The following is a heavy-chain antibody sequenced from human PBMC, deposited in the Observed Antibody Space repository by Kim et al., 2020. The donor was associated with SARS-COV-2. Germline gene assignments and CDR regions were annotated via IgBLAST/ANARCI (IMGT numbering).Heavy chain of an antibody. V-gene: IGHV4-34*01. D-gene: IGHD6-19*01. CDR2: INHSGST. Sequence: SETLSLTCAVYGGSFSGYYWSWIRQPPGKGLEWIGEINHSGSTNYNPSFKSRVTISVDTSKNQFSLKLSSVTAADTAVYYCARGTRQWLVRGPYYYDMDVWGKGTTVTVSS. CDR3: ARGTRQWLVRGPYYYDMDV. CDR1: GGSFSGYY. J-gene: IGHJ6*03.